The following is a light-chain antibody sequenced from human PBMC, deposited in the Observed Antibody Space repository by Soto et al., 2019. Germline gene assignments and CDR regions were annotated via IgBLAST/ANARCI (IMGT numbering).Light chain of an antibody. V-gene: IGKV1-39*01. CDR1: QSITRY. Sequence: DIQMTQSPSSLSASVGDRVTITCRASQSITRYLNWYQQKPGKAPKVLIYAAYSLQSGVQSRFSGSGSGTDFTLTIRSLQPEDFATYYCKQGYSTPRTFGQGTKVDIK. J-gene: IGKJ1*01. CDR2: AAY. CDR3: KQGYSTPRT.